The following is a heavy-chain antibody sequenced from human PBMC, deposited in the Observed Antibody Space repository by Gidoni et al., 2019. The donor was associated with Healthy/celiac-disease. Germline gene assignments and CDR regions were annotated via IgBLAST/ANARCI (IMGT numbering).Heavy chain of an antibody. J-gene: IGHJ4*02. CDR3: ARGGAYCTNGVCHFVY. Sequence: EVQLVESGGGLVQPGGSLRLSCAASGFTFSSDSMNWVRQAPGKGLEWVSYISSSSSTIYYADSVKGRFTISRDNAKNSLYLQMNSLRDEDTAVYYCARGGAYCTNGVCHFVYWGQGTLVTVSS. V-gene: IGHV3-48*02. CDR1: GFTFSSDS. D-gene: IGHD2-8*01. CDR2: ISSSSSTI.